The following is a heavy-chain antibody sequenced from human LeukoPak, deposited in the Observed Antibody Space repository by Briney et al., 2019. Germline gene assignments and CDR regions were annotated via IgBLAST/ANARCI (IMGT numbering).Heavy chain of an antibody. CDR2: IIPIFGTA. CDR1: GGTFSSYA. CDR3: ARVNYYDSSGYSRYYYYMDV. D-gene: IGHD3-22*01. V-gene: IGHV1-69*05. J-gene: IGHJ6*03. Sequence: ASVKVSCKASGGTFSSYAISWVRHAPGQGLEWMGGIIPIFGTANYAQKFQGRVTITTDESTSTAYMELSSLRSEDTAVYYCARVNYYDSSGYSRYYYYMDVWGKGTTVTVSS.